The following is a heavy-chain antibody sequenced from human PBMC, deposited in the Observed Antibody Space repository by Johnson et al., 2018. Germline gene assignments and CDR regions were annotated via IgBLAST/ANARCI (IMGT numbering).Heavy chain of an antibody. Sequence: EVQLVESGGGVVQPGGSXRLSCVTSGFTFSGYAMNWFRQAPGKGLEWVVYISNSGGTIYYADSVQVRFTISRDTAKNSLFLQMSSLRCEDTAVYSCWRNPSYMYGFLRHMDVWGRGTTVIVSS. J-gene: IGHJ6*03. CDR1: GFTFSGYA. V-gene: IGHV3-48*01. CDR2: ISNSGGTI. D-gene: IGHD4-17*01. CDR3: WRNPSYMYGFLRHMDV.